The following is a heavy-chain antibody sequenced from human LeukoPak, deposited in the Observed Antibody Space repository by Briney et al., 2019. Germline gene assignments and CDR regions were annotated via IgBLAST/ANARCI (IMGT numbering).Heavy chain of an antibody. Sequence: GRSLRLSCAASGFTFSSYAMHWVRQAPGKGLEWVAVISYDGSNKYYADSVKGRFTISRDNSKNTLYLQMSSLRVEDTAVYYCAKDGIKNWNGKLDYWGQGTLVIVSS. CDR3: AKDGIKNWNGKLDY. J-gene: IGHJ4*02. D-gene: IGHD1-1*01. CDR2: ISYDGSNK. CDR1: GFTFSSYA. V-gene: IGHV3-30-3*01.